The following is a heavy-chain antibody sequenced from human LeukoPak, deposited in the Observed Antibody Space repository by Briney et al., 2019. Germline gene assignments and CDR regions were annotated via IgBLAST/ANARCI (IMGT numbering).Heavy chain of an antibody. V-gene: IGHV3-23*01. CDR3: AKCLSSSRTGVGS. CDR2: IGSGGST. Sequence: PGGSLRLSCAASGFTFSSYAMSWVRQAPGEGLEWVSGIGSGGSTYYADSVKGRFTISRDNSKSTLYLQMNSLRAEDTAAYYCAKCLSSSRTGVGSWGQGTLVTVSS. J-gene: IGHJ5*02. D-gene: IGHD3-3*01. CDR1: GFTFSSYA.